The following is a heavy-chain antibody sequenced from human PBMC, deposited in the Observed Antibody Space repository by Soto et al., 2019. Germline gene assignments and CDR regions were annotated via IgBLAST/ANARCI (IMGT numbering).Heavy chain of an antibody. CDR1: GGSISSGGYY. CDR2: IYYSGST. D-gene: IGHD4-4*01. CDR3: ASTTVKAGRSYYYMDV. Sequence: SETLSLTCTVSGGSISSGGYYWSWIRQHPGKGLEWIGYIYYSGSTYYNPSLKSRVTISVGTSKNQFSLKLSSVTAADTAVYYCASTTVKAGRSYYYMDVWGKGTTVTVSS. V-gene: IGHV4-31*03. J-gene: IGHJ6*03.